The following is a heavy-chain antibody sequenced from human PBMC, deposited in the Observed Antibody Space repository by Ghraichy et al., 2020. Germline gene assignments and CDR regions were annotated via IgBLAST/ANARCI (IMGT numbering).Heavy chain of an antibody. CDR2: LSTSGDYT. D-gene: IGHD3-10*01. CDR1: GFTFSTYA. CDR3: ARDRFGGYAGWYFDL. V-gene: IGHV3-23*01. J-gene: IGHJ2*01. Sequence: GGSLRLSCAASGFTFSTYAMTWVRQAPGKGLEWVSVLSTSGDYTYYADSVKGRFTISRDNSKNTLYLQMNSLRAEDAAFYYCARDRFGGYAGWYFDLWGRGTLVTVSS.